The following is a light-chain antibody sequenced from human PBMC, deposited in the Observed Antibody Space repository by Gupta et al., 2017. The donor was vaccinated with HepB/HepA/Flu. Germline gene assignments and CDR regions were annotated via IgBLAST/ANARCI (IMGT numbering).Light chain of an antibody. CDR3: QYYETSNLYWV. Sequence: NFMLTHPHSVSESPGQTVTISCTGSSGSIASNYVQWYPQRPGSAPTTVIFEDNNRPSGVPDRFSGSIDSSSNSASLTISGLETEDEAEYYCQYYETSNLYWVFGGGTKLTVL. CDR2: EDN. J-gene: IGLJ3*02. CDR1: SGSIASNY. V-gene: IGLV6-57*02.